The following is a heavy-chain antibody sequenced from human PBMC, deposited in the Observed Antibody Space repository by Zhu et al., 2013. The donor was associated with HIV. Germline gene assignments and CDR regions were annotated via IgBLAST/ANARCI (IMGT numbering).Heavy chain of an antibody. CDR2: IIPIFGTA. CDR3: ARLGGVVVAAKFFDHDAFDI. Sequence: QVQLVQSGAEVKKPGSSVKVSCKASGGTFSSYAISWVRQAPGQGLEWMGGIIPIFGTANYAQKFQGRVTITADESTSTAYMELSSLRSEDTAVYYCARLGGVVVAAKFFDHDAFDIWGQGTMVTVSS. V-gene: IGHV1-69*01. D-gene: IGHD2-15*01. J-gene: IGHJ3*02. CDR1: GGTFSSYA.